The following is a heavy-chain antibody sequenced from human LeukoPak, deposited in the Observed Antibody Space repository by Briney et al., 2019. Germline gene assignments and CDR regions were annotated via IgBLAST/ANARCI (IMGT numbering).Heavy chain of an antibody. CDR1: GGSFSGYY. Sequence: SETLSLTCAVYGGSFSGYYWSWIRQTPGKGLEWNGEINHSGSTKYNPSLKSRVTISVDTSKNQFSLKLSSVTAADTAVYYCARRVGRYFGERAYYYDYMDVWGKGTTVTISS. J-gene: IGHJ6*03. V-gene: IGHV4-34*01. CDR3: ARRVGRYFGERAYYYDYMDV. D-gene: IGHD3-10*01. CDR2: INHSGST.